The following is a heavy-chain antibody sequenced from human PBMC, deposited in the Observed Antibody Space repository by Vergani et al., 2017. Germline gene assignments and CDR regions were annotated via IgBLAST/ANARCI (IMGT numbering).Heavy chain of an antibody. V-gene: IGHV3-48*01. J-gene: IGHJ5*02. CDR1: GFTFSSYS. Sequence: EVQLVESGGGLVQPGGSLRLSCVTSGFTFSSYSMKWVRQAPGKGLEWVSYISSSSSTIYYADSVRGRFTISRDSGENSMYLKMNSLRVEDTAVYYCARGQPGYQALSSNWFDHWGQGTLVTVSS. CDR2: ISSSSSTI. CDR3: ARGQPGYQALSSNWFDH. D-gene: IGHD2-2*01.